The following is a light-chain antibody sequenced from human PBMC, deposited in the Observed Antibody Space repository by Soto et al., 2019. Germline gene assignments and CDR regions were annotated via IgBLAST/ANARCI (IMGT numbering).Light chain of an antibody. J-gene: IGLJ1*01. CDR1: SSNLGAGYD. CDR3: QSYDSSLIVSKV. V-gene: IGLV1-40*01. Sequence: VLAQPPSVSGAPGQRVTISCSGSSSNLGAGYDVQWYQQFPGTAPKLLIYANSARPSGVPDRFSGSKSGTSASLAITGLQAEDEDDYYCQSYDSSLIVSKVFGNGTKVTV. CDR2: ANS.